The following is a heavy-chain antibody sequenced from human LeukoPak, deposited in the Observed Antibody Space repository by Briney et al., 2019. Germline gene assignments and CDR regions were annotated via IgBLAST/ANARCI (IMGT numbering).Heavy chain of an antibody. Sequence: PSETLSLTCAVSGGSISSSSYCWGWIRQPPGKGLDWTGRIYYSGSTYYNPSLKSRVTISVDTSKNQFSLKLSSVTAADTAVYYCARAPGRYYDILTGYGATPVPHFDYWGQGTLVTVSS. J-gene: IGHJ4*02. D-gene: IGHD3-9*01. CDR2: IYYSGST. V-gene: IGHV4-39*07. CDR3: ARAPGRYYDILTGYGATPVPHFDY. CDR1: GGSISSSSYC.